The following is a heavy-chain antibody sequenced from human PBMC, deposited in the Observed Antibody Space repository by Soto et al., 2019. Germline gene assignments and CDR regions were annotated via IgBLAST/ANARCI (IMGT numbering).Heavy chain of an antibody. CDR3: AREVSSGWLSR. D-gene: IGHD6-19*01. V-gene: IGHV1-8*01. J-gene: IGHJ4*02. CDR1: GYSFTNFG. CDR2: MNPNSGNT. Sequence: GTSVKLSCETSGYSFTNFGLSWVRQAPGQGLEWMGWMNPNSGNTGYAQKFQGRVTMTRNTSISTAYMELSSLRSEDTAVYFCAREVSSGWLSRWGQGTLVTVSS.